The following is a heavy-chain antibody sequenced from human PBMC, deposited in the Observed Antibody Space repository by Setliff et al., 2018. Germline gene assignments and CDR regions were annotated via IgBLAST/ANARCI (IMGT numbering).Heavy chain of an antibody. V-gene: IGHV4-38-2*01. D-gene: IGHD1-26*01. CDR1: GYSISSGYY. CDR3: ARGPRYSGSYYVNY. J-gene: IGHJ4*02. CDR2: INHSGST. Sequence: PSETLSLTCAVSGYSISSGYYWGWIRQSPGKGLEWIGEINHSGSTNYNPSLKSRVTISIDTSKNQFSLKLSSVTAADTAVYYCARGPRYSGSYYVNYWGQGTLVTVSS.